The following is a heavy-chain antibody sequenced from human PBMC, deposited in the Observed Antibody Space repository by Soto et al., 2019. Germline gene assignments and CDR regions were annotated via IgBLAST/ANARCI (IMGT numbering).Heavy chain of an antibody. D-gene: IGHD6-13*01. CDR3: AIHDGQAAAGLVNDL. CDR2: IKQDENGK. V-gene: IGHV3-7*02. Sequence: EVQLVESGGGLVQPGGSLRLSCEASGFTFSSRWMTWVRQGPGKGLEWVANIKQDENGKDYVDSVKGRFTISKDNAKNSLYLQMNSLRAEDTAVYYCAIHDGQAAAGLVNDLWGQGTLVTVSS. J-gene: IGHJ4*01. CDR1: GFTFSSRW.